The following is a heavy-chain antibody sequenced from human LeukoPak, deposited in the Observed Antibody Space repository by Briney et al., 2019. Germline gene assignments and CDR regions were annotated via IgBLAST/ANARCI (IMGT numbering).Heavy chain of an antibody. D-gene: IGHD5-18*01. V-gene: IGHV4-59*08. CDR1: GGSISSYY. Sequence: SETLSLTCTVSGGSISSYYWSWIRQPPGKGLEWIGYIYYSGSTNYNPSLKSRVTITVDTSKNQFSLKLSSVTAADTAVYYCASVDTAMVTIDYWGQGTLVTVSS. CDR3: ASVDTAMVTIDY. J-gene: IGHJ4*02. CDR2: IYYSGST.